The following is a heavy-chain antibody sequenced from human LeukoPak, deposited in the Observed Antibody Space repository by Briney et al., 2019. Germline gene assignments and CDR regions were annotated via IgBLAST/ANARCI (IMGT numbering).Heavy chain of an antibody. CDR1: GGTFSSYA. CDR3: AREVYSGSYPYFDY. J-gene: IGHJ4*02. D-gene: IGHD1-26*01. V-gene: IGHV1-69*05. Sequence: SVKVSCKASGGTFSSYAISWVRQAPGQGLEWMGGIIPIFGTANYAQKFQGRVTITTDESTSTAYMELSSLRSEDTAVYYCAREVYSGSYPYFDYWGQGILVTVSS. CDR2: IIPIFGTA.